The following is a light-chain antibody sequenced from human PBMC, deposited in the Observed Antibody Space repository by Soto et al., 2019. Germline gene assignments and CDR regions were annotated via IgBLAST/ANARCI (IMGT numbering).Light chain of an antibody. V-gene: IGLV1-51*01. CDR3: NSCTDTTRLI. CDR2: DNA. Sequence: QSVLTQPPSVSAAPGQRVSISCSGSASNVGTQFVSWYQQRPGAAPKLLIYDNAKRPSEIPDRFSGSKSDTSATLTITGVQTGDEADYYCNSCTDTTRLIFGGGTKMTVL. CDR1: ASNVGTQF. J-gene: IGLJ2*01.